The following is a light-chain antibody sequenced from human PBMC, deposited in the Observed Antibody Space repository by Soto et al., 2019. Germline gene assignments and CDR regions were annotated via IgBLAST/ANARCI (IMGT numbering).Light chain of an antibody. CDR3: QQDTNWPYT. CDR2: GAS. V-gene: IGKV3-15*01. CDR1: QSVGSN. J-gene: IGKJ2*01. Sequence: EIVMTQSPATLSVSPGERASLSCRASQSVGSNLAWYQQTAGQAPRLLIYGASTRATGIPARFSGSGYGTDFTLTISSLQSEDCAVYSCQQDTNWPYTFGKGTKLEIK.